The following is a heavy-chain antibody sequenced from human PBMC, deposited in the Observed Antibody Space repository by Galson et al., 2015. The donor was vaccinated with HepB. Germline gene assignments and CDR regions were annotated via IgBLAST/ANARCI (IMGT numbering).Heavy chain of an antibody. CDR2: IWYDGSNK. Sequence: SLRLSCAASGFTFSSYGMHWVRQAPGKGLEWVAVIWYDGSNKYYADSVKGRFTISRDNSKNTLYLQMNSLRAEDTAVYYCARDHEWRDSSGYFDYWGQGTLVTVSS. CDR1: GFTFSSYG. D-gene: IGHD3-22*01. J-gene: IGHJ4*02. V-gene: IGHV3-33*01. CDR3: ARDHEWRDSSGYFDY.